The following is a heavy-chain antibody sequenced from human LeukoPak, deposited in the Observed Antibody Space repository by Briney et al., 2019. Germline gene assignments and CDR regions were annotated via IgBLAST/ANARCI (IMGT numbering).Heavy chain of an antibody. D-gene: IGHD3-10*01. V-gene: IGHV3-64*01. CDR3: AREGSGSSFDY. CDR1: GFTFSSYA. Sequence: GGSLRLSCAASGFTFSSYAMHWVRQAPGKGLDYVSAISSNGGSTYYANSVKGRFTISRDNSKNTLYLQMGSLRAEDMAVYYCAREGSGSSFDYWGQGTLVTVSS. J-gene: IGHJ4*02. CDR2: ISSNGGST.